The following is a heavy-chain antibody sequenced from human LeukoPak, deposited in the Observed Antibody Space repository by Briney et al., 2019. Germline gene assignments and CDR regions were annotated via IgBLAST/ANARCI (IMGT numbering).Heavy chain of an antibody. CDR1: GYSFTSYW. CDR3: ARHAYSSGWIAPHY. V-gene: IGHV5-51*01. J-gene: IGHJ4*02. CDR2: IYPGDSDT. D-gene: IGHD6-19*01. Sequence: GEPLKISCKGSGYSFTSYWIGWVRQLPGKGLEWMGIIYPGDSDTRYSPSFQGQVTISADKPISTAYLQWSSLKASDTAMYYCARHAYSSGWIAPHYWGQGTLVTVSS.